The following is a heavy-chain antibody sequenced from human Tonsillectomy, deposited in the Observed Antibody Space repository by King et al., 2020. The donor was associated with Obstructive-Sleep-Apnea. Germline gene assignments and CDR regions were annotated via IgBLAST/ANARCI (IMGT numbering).Heavy chain of an antibody. Sequence: VQLVEAGGGVVQPGRSLRLSCAASGFTLRNYAVHWGRPAPGKGLGWGTFLSYYGRNKYYADSVKGRFTISRDNSKNTLFLQMNSLRAEDTAVYYCARGKLYDSSGYFYLDYWGQGTLVTVSS. CDR2: LSYYGRNK. CDR3: ARGKLYDSSGYFYLDY. J-gene: IGHJ4*02. D-gene: IGHD3-22*01. CDR1: GFTLRNYA. V-gene: IGHV3-30*04.